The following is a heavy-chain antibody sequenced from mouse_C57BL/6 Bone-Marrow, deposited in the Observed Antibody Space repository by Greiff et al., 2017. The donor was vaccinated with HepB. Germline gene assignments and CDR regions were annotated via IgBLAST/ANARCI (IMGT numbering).Heavy chain of an antibody. CDR2: ISDGGSYT. CDR1: GFTFSSYA. CDR3: AREGVKAY. J-gene: IGHJ3*01. Sequence: EVKVEESGGGLVKPGGSLKLSCAASGFTFSSYAMSWVRQTPEKRLEWVATISDGGSYTYYPDNVKGRFTISRDNAKNNLYLQMSHLKSEDTAMYYCAREGVKAYWGQGTLVTVSA. V-gene: IGHV5-4*01. D-gene: IGHD1-3*01.